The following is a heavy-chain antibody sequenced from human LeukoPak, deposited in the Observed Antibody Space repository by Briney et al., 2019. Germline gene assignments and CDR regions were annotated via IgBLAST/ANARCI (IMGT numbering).Heavy chain of an antibody. CDR2: ISSSGST. CDR1: GDSISSGDYY. CDR3: ARVNPYYYYMDV. D-gene: IGHD1-14*01. J-gene: IGHJ6*03. V-gene: IGHV4-61*02. Sequence: PSETLSLTCTVSGDSISSGDYYWSWIRQPAGKGLEWIGRISSSGSTNYNPSLKSRVTISVDTSKNQFSLKLSSVTAADTAVYYCARVNPYYYYMDVWGKGTTVTISS.